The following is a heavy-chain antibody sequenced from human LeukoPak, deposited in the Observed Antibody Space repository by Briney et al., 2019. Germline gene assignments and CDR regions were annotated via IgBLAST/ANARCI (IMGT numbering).Heavy chain of an antibody. J-gene: IGHJ5*02. CDR1: GYTFSNYG. CDR3: ASDFRHRYYYDSSGYYRFHP. CDR2: MSTYNGDT. Sequence: ASVKVSCKASGYTFSNYGISWGRQAPGQGLEWMGWMSTYNGDTNYAQKLQGRVIMTTDPSPSPAYLEPRSLRSDDTAVYYCASDFRHRYYYDSSGYYRFHPWGQGTLVTVSS. D-gene: IGHD3-22*01. V-gene: IGHV1-18*01.